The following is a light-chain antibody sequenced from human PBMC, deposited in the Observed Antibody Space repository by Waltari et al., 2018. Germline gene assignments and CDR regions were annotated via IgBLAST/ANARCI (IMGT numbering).Light chain of an antibody. CDR2: GAS. Sequence: EIVMTQSPATLSVSPGERATLSCRASQSVSSNLAWYQQKPGQAPRPLIYGASTRATGIPARFSGSGSGTEFTLTISSMQSEDFAVYYCQQYNNWPPLTFGGGTKVEIK. J-gene: IGKJ4*01. V-gene: IGKV3-15*01. CDR1: QSVSSN. CDR3: QQYNNWPPLT.